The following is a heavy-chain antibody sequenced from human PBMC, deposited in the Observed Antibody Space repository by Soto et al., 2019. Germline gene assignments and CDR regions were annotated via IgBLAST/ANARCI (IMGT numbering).Heavy chain of an antibody. Sequence: QVQLVESGGGVVQPGMSLRLSCVGSGFTFRSYVIHWVRQAPGKGLEWVALTSYDGSNNFYGDSVKGRFTISRHNSRNTVELQMDSLTSEDTALYYCARWGTTGGLDVWGQGTLVSVSS. CDR3: ARWGTTGGLDV. J-gene: IGHJ4*02. CDR2: TSYDGSNN. CDR1: GFTFRSYV. V-gene: IGHV3-33*05. D-gene: IGHD3-16*01.